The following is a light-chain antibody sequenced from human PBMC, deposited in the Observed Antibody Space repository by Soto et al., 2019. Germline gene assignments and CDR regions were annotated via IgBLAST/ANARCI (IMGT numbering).Light chain of an antibody. Sequence: DLQITHSLCTLSASALYRVTITCRASQSISRWLAWYQQQPGKAPNLLIYDASNLENGVPSRFSGSGSGTEFTLTISSMQPDDFATYYCQQYNSFWTFGQGTKVDI. CDR1: QSISRW. CDR2: DAS. V-gene: IGKV1-5*01. CDR3: QQYNSFWT. J-gene: IGKJ1*01.